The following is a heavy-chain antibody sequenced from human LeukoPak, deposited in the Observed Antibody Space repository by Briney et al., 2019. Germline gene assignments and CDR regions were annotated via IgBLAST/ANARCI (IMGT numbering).Heavy chain of an antibody. CDR3: ARGLVGAPFDY. CDR2: IYYSGST. CDR1: GGSISSYY. J-gene: IGHJ4*02. D-gene: IGHD1-26*01. V-gene: IGHV4-59*01. Sequence: SETLPLTCTVSGGSISSYYWSWIRQPPGKGLEWIGYIYYSGSTNYNPSLKSRVTISVDTSKNQFSLKLSSVTAADTAVYYCARGLVGAPFDYWGQGTLVTVSS.